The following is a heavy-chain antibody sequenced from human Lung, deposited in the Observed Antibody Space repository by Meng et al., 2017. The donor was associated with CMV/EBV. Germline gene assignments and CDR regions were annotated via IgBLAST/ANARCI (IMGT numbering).Heavy chain of an antibody. CDR3: ASRYCSSTSCYSGFDY. Sequence: SVKVSCKASGGTFSSYTISWVRQAPGQGLEWMGRIIPILGIANYAQKFQGRVTITADKSTSTAYMELSSLRSEDTAMYYCASRYCSSTSCYSGFDYWGQGTLVTVSS. V-gene: IGHV1-69*02. D-gene: IGHD2-2*02. J-gene: IGHJ4*02. CDR2: IIPILGIA. CDR1: GGTFSSYT.